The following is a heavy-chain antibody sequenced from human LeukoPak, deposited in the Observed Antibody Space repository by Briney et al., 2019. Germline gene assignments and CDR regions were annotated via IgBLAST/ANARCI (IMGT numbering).Heavy chain of an antibody. CDR3: ARDWDYYGSGSCFD. CDR2: ISAYNGNT. Sequence: GASVKVSCKASGYTFTSYGISWVRQAPGQGLEWMGWISAYNGNTNYAQKFQGRVTMTRDTSISTAYMELSRLRSDDTAVYYCARDWDYYGSGSCFDWGQGTLVTVSS. D-gene: IGHD3-10*01. V-gene: IGHV1-18*01. J-gene: IGHJ4*02. CDR1: GYTFTSYG.